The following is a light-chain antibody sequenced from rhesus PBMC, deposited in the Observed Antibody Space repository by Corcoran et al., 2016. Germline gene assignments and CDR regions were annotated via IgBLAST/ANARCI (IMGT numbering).Light chain of an antibody. Sequence: DIQMTQSPSSLSASVGDTVTITCRASQGISSWLAWYQQKPGKAPKLLIYKASSLQSGVPSRFRGSGSGTDFTLTISSLQSEDFATYYCQQYSSRRTFGQGTKVEIK. V-gene: IGKV1-22*01. CDR3: QQYSSRRT. CDR1: QGISSW. J-gene: IGKJ1*01. CDR2: KAS.